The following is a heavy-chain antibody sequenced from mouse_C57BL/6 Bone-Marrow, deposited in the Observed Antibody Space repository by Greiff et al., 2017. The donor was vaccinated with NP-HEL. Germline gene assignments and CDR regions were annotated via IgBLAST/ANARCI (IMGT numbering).Heavy chain of an antibody. CDR1: GYTFTSYW. Sequence: VKLQESGAELVKPGASVKLSCKASGYTFTSYWMHWVKQRPGQGLEWIGMIHPNSGSTNYNEKFKSKATLTVDKSSSTAYMQLSSLTSEDSAVYYCARQLRGYYYAMDYWGQGTSVTVSS. CDR3: ARQLRGYYYAMDY. V-gene: IGHV1-64*01. D-gene: IGHD1-1*01. CDR2: IHPNSGST. J-gene: IGHJ4*01.